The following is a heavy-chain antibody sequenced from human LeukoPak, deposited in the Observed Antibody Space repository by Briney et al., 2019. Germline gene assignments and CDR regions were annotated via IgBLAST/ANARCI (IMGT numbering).Heavy chain of an antibody. V-gene: IGHV1-69*05. CDR3: ARARLDYYDSSGYYLS. CDR2: IIPIFGTA. D-gene: IGHD3-22*01. CDR1: GGTFSSYA. J-gene: IGHJ4*02. Sequence: SVRVSCKASGGTFSSYAISWVRQAPGQGLEWMGRIIPIFGTANYAQKFQGRVTITTDESTSTAYMELSSLRSEDTAVYYCARARLDYYDSSGYYLSWGQGTLVTVSS.